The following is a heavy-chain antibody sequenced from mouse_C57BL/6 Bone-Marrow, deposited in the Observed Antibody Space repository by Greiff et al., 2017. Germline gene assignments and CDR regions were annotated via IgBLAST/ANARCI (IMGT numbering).Heavy chain of an antibody. CDR1: GYTFTDYE. CDR2: IDPETGGP. Sequence: QVQLQQSGAELVRPGASVTLSCKASGYTFTDYEMHWVKQTPVHGLEWIGAIDPETGGPAYNQKFKGKAILTADKSSSTAYMELRSLTSQDSAVYYCTRVNTTVAPYYFDYWGQGTTLTVAS. D-gene: IGHD1-1*01. CDR3: TRVNTTVAPYYFDY. V-gene: IGHV1-15*01. J-gene: IGHJ2*01.